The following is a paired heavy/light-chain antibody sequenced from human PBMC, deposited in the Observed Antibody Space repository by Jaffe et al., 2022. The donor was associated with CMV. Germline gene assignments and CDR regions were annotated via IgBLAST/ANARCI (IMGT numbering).Heavy chain of an antibody. CDR3: ATRSRLRGSSWYAVDAFDI. J-gene: IGHJ3*02. Sequence: EVQLVQSGAEVKKPGESLRISCKGSGYSFTSYWISWVRQMPGKGLEWMGRIDPSDSYTNYSPSFQGHVTISADKSISTAYLQWSSLKASDTAMYYCATRSRLRGSSWYAVDAFDIWGQGTMVTVSS. CDR1: GYSFTSYW. D-gene: IGHD6-13*01. CDR2: IDPSDSYT. V-gene: IGHV5-10-1*03.
Light chain of an antibody. CDR2: EVS. J-gene: IGKJ2*01. Sequence: DIVMTQTPLSLSVTPGQPASISCKSSQSLLHSDGKTYLYWYLQKPGQPPQLLIYEVSNRFSGVPDRFSGSGSGTDFTLKISRVEAEDVGVYYCMQSIQLPQTFGQGTKLEIK. CDR1: QSLLHSDGKTY. CDR3: MQSIQLPQT. V-gene: IGKV2D-29*01.